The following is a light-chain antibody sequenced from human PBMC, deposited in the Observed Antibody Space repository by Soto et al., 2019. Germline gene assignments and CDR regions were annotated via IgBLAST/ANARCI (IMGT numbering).Light chain of an antibody. CDR2: DTD. J-gene: IGLJ2*01. V-gene: IGLV7-46*01. CDR3: LLSYGRPVV. Sequence: QAVVTQEPSLTVSPGGTVTLTCDSSPGPVTNGHFPYWFQQRPGQAPRTLIYDTDNRHSWTPARFSGSLLGGKAVLTLSGAQPEDEADYYGLLSYGRPVVFGGGTKLTVL. CDR1: PGPVTNGHF.